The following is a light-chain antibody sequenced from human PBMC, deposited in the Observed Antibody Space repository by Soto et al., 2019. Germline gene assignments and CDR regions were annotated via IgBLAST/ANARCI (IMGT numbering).Light chain of an antibody. CDR1: YSDIGYYTY. Sequence: QSVLTQPASVSGSPGQSITISCTGTYSDIGYYTYVSWYQHCPGKAPKLIIYEVSNRPSGVSDRFSGSKSGNTASLTIFGLQAEDEADYYCSSYTNSITAIVFGGGTKLTVL. J-gene: IGLJ2*01. CDR3: SSYTNSITAIV. CDR2: EVS. V-gene: IGLV2-14*01.